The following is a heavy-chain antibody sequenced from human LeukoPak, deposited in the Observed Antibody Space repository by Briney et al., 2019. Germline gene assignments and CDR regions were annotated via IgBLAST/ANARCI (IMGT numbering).Heavy chain of an antibody. J-gene: IGHJ3*02. V-gene: IGHV3-23*01. CDR3: VTKLYVSHHTHAFDI. Sequence: GGSLRLSCTASGFTFSNYPINFVRQAPGKGLDWVSAISGSGTTIYYADAVRGRFTISRDNSKNTVYLQMNSLRAEDTALYYCVTKLYVSHHTHAFDIWGQGTMVAVSP. CDR2: ISGSGTTI. D-gene: IGHD3-16*01. CDR1: GFTFSNYP.